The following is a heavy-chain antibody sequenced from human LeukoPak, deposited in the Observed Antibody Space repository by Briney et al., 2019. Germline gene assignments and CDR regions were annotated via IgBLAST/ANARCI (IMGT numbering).Heavy chain of an antibody. D-gene: IGHD3-22*01. CDR3: AKESITMIVVALYYFDY. Sequence: GGSLRLSCAASGFTFSSYGMHWVRQAPGKGLEWVAVISYDGSNKYYADSVKGRFTISRDNSKNTLYLQMNSLRAEDTAVYYCAKESITMIVVALYYFDYWGQGTLVTVSS. CDR2: ISYDGSNK. CDR1: GFTFSSYG. J-gene: IGHJ4*02. V-gene: IGHV3-30*18.